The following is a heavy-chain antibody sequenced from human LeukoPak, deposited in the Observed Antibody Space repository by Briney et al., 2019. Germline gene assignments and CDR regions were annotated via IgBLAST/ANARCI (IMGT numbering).Heavy chain of an antibody. Sequence: GGSLRLSCPASGFTLSSYAMSWVRQGPGKWLEWVSAISVSGNTYHPDSVTGRFTISRDSSNNTLYLQMKSLRAGDAAVYYCAKAPVTTCSGAYCYPFDYWSQGTLVTVSS. CDR1: GFTLSSYA. CDR2: ISVSGNT. J-gene: IGHJ4*02. CDR3: AKAPVTTCSGAYCYPFDY. V-gene: IGHV3-23*01. D-gene: IGHD2-15*01.